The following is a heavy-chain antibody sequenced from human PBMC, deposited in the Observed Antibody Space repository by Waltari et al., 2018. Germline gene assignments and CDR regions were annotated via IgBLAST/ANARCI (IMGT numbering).Heavy chain of an antibody. D-gene: IGHD2-15*01. Sequence: QVQLVQSGAEVKKPGASVKVSCKASGYTFTGYYMHWVRQAPGQGLEWMGWIKPNSGGTNYAQEFQGRVTITWDTSIRTAYMGLGRLGSDETAVYYCAGSRGPPRLGGNWFDPWGQGTLVTVSS. CDR1: GYTFTGYY. CDR2: IKPNSGGT. J-gene: IGHJ5*02. V-gene: IGHV1-2*02. CDR3: AGSRGPPRLGGNWFDP.